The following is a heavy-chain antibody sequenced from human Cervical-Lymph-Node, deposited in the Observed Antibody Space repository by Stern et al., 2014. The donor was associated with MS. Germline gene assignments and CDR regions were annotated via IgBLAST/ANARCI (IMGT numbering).Heavy chain of an antibody. D-gene: IGHD2-15*01. Sequence: QVQLQESGPGLVKPSQTLSLTCTVSGGPISSGTYYWSWIRQPAGKGLEWIGRIYTSGSTNYTSSLKSRVTIPVDMSKTRLSLRLTHVTAADTAVYYCARGRNGFGYDSWGQGTLATVSP. CDR1: GGPISSGTYY. V-gene: IGHV4-61*02. CDR3: ARGRNGFGYDS. J-gene: IGHJ4*02. CDR2: IYTSGST.